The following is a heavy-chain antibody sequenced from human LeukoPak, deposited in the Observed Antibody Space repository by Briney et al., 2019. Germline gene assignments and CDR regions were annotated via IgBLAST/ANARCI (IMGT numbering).Heavy chain of an antibody. J-gene: IGHJ4*02. Sequence: SETLSLTCAVYGGSFSGYYWSWIRQPPGKGLEWIGSIYYSGSTYYNPSLKSRVTISVDTSKNQFSLKLSSVTAADTAVYYCARRNSIGVPGFYFDYWGQGTLVTVSS. CDR1: GGSFSGYY. V-gene: IGHV4-34*01. D-gene: IGHD3-3*02. CDR3: ARRNSIGVPGFYFDY. CDR2: IYYSGST.